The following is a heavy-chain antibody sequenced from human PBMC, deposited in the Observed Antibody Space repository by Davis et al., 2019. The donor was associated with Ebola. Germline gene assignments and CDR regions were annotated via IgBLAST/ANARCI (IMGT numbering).Heavy chain of an antibody. J-gene: IGHJ3*02. D-gene: IGHD2-2*01. CDR2: IYYSGST. CDR3: ARDGYSSSTSCPKLGVLGAFDI. CDR1: GGSISSGDYY. V-gene: IGHV4-30-4*01. Sequence: MPSETLSLTCTVSGGSISSGDYYWSWIRQPPGKGLEWIGYIYYSGSTYYNPSLKSRVTISVDTSKNQFSLKLSSVTAADTAVYYCARDGYSSSTSCPKLGVLGAFDIWGQGTVVTVSS.